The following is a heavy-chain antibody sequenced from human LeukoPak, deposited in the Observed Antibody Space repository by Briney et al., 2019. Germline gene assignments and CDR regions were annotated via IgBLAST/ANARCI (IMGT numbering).Heavy chain of an antibody. D-gene: IGHD3-10*01. CDR1: GYTFTGYY. J-gene: IGHJ4*02. V-gene: IGHV1-2*02. CDR2: INPNSGGT. Sequence: ASVKVSCKASGYTFTGYYIHWVRQAPGQGLEWIGWINPNSGGTYYAQSFQGRVTMTRDTSISTAYMELSRLRSDDTAVYYCARAALGVWFGEPLGGPTEYWGQGTLVTVSS. CDR3: ARAALGVWFGEPLGGPTEY.